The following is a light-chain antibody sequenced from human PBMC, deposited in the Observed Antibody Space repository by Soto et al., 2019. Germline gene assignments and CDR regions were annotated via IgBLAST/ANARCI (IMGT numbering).Light chain of an antibody. CDR3: QQYSQWPLT. CDR2: GVS. Sequence: IVMPQSPDPLSVSPRESATPSCRASQSVTSNLAWYQQKPGQAPRLLMYGVSTRATGIPARFGGSGSATEFTLTISSLQSEDFAVYYCQQYSQWPLTFGGGTEVDIK. CDR1: QSVTSN. V-gene: IGKV3-15*01. J-gene: IGKJ4*01.